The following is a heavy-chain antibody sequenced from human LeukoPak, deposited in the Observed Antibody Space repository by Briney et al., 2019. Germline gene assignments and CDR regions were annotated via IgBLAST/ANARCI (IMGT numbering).Heavy chain of an antibody. Sequence: GGSLRLSCVASGFTFSSYAMSWVRQAPGKGLEWLSGMSGSGGNTYYADSVKGRFTISRGNSKNTLYLQLNSLSAEDTAFYYCAKDRNVVIAAGPDYWGQGTLVTVSS. V-gene: IGHV3-23*01. J-gene: IGHJ4*02. CDR2: MSGSGGNT. CDR1: GFTFSSYA. D-gene: IGHD2-15*01. CDR3: AKDRNVVIAAGPDY.